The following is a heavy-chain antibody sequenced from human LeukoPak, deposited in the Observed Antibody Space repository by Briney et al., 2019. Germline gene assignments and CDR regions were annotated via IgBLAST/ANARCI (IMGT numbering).Heavy chain of an antibody. D-gene: IGHD6-6*01. V-gene: IGHV3-21*01. Sequence: GGSLRLSCAASGFTFSSYSMNWVRQAPGKGLEWVSSISSSSSYIYYADSVKGRFTISRDNAKNSLYLQMNSLRAEDTAVCYCARDSVSSSSVGYGMDVWGQGTTVTVSS. CDR1: GFTFSSYS. J-gene: IGHJ6*02. CDR3: ARDSVSSSSVGYGMDV. CDR2: ISSSSSYI.